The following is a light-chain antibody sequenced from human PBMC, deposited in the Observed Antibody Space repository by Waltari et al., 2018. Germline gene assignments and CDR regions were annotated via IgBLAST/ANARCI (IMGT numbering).Light chain of an antibody. CDR3: QQYYRSRT. Sequence: DIVMTQSPDSLAVSPAERATINCKSSQSVLYNSNDKNDLAWYQQKPGQPPKLLIYWASTRESGVPDRFSGSGSGTDFTLTISSLQAEDVAVYYCQQYYRSRTFGQGTKVEIK. V-gene: IGKV4-1*01. CDR1: QSVLYNSNDKND. J-gene: IGKJ1*01. CDR2: WAS.